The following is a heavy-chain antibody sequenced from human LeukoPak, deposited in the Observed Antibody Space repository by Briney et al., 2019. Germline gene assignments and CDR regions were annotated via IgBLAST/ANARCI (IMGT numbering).Heavy chain of an antibody. Sequence: PGGSLRLSCAAPGFTLSSNYMSWVRQAPGKGLEWVSVIYSGGSTYYADSVKGRFTISRDNSKNTLYLQMNSLRAEDTAVYYCASEGGVVIMDMDVWGQGTTVTVSS. CDR3: ASEGGVVIMDMDV. J-gene: IGHJ6*02. CDR1: GFTLSSNY. CDR2: IYSGGST. V-gene: IGHV3-66*02. D-gene: IGHD3-3*01.